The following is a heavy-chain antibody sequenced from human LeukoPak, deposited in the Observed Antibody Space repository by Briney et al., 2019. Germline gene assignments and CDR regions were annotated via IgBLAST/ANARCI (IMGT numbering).Heavy chain of an antibody. V-gene: IGHV4-59*08. CDR1: GGSISSYY. J-gene: IGHJ2*01. Sequence: PPETLSLTCTVSGGSISSYYWSWIRQPPGKGLEWIGYIYYSGSTNYNPSLKSRVTISVDTSKNQFSLKLSSVTAADTAVYYCARCIAAAPSGWWYFDLWGRGTLVTVSS. CDR3: ARCIAAAPSGWWYFDL. CDR2: IYYSGST. D-gene: IGHD6-13*01.